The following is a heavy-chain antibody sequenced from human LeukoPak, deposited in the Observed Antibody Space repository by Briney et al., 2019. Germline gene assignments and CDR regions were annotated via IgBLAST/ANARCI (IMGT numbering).Heavy chain of an antibody. CDR1: GFTFSSYE. Sequence: GGSLRLSCAASGFTFSSYEMNWVRKAPGKGLEWVSYISSSGSTIYYADSVKGRFAISRDNAKNSLYLQMNSLRAEDTAVYYCAELGITMIGGVWGKGTTVTISS. CDR3: AELGITMIGGV. CDR2: ISSSGSTI. D-gene: IGHD3-10*02. V-gene: IGHV3-48*03. J-gene: IGHJ6*04.